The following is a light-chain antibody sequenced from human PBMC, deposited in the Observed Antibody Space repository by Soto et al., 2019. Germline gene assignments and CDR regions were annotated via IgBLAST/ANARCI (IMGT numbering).Light chain of an antibody. CDR2: GAS. CDR3: QQYGSSSWT. V-gene: IGKV3-20*01. CDR1: QSISSSS. Sequence: EVVLTQSPGTLSLSPGERATLSCRASQSISSSSLAWYQQKPGQAPRLLIYGASSRATGIPDRFTGSGSGPDFTLTVTRLEPEDFAVYYCQQYGSSSWTFGQRAEVQIK. J-gene: IGKJ1*01.